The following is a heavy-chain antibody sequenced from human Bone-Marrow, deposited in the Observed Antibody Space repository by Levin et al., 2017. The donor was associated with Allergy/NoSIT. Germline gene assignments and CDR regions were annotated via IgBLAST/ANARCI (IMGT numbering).Heavy chain of an antibody. V-gene: IGHV4-31*03. CDR3: ARGGYGNVGLFDL. D-gene: IGHD1-1*01. J-gene: IGHJ4*02. Sequence: SETLSLTCSVSGGSTSSGGYYWSWIRQHPGTGLEWIGYMHHSGSSSYNPSLKSRVSISMDTSQDQFSLRLSSVTAADTAVYYCARGGYGNVGLFDLWGQGTLVTVSS. CDR1: GGSTSSGGYY. CDR2: MHHSGSS.